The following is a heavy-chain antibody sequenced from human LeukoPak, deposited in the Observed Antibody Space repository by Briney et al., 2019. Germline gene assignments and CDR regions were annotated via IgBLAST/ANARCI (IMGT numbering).Heavy chain of an antibody. CDR2: ISYDGSNK. CDR1: GFTFSSYG. Sequence: PGRSLRLSCAASGFTFSSYGMHWVRQAPGKGLEWVAVISYDGSNKYYADSVKGRFTISRDNSKNTLYLQMNSLRAEDTAVYYCAKAPPSMVRGEEYYGMDVWGQGTTVTVSS. V-gene: IGHV3-30*18. CDR3: AKAPPSMVRGEEYYGMDV. D-gene: IGHD3-10*01. J-gene: IGHJ6*02.